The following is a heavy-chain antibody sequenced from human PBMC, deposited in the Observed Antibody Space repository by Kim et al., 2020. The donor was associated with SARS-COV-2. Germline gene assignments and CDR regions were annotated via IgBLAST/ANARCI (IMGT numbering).Heavy chain of an antibody. CDR3: ARGQYCSSTTCYVGWFDP. Sequence: GGSLRLSCAASGFTFSSYGVHWVRQAPGKGLEWVAVIWYDGSNKYYADSVKGRFTISRDNSRNTLYLQMNSLRAEDTAVYYCARGQYCSSTTCYVGWFDPWGQGILVTVSS. J-gene: IGHJ5*02. D-gene: IGHD2-2*01. CDR1: GFTFSSYG. CDR2: IWYDGSNK. V-gene: IGHV3-33*01.